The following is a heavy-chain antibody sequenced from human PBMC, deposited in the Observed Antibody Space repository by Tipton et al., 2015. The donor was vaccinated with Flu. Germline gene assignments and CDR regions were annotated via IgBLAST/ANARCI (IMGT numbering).Heavy chain of an antibody. CDR1: GFTVSRNY. CDR3: ARKTDSSGHGDY. V-gene: IGHV3-66*01. D-gene: IGHD3-22*01. J-gene: IGHJ4*02. CDR2: IYSGGET. Sequence: VQLVQSGGGLVQPGGSLRLSCAASGFTVSRNYMTWVRQAPGKGLECVSVIYSGGETYYADSVKGRFTISRDNSKNTLYLQMNSLRAEDTAVYYCARKTDSSGHGDYWGQGTLVTVSS.